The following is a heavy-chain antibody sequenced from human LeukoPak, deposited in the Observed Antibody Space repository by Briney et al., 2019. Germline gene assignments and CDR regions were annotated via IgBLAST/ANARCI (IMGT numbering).Heavy chain of an antibody. CDR1: GYTFTSYY. CDR2: INPSGGST. CDR3: ATGEKYSSSWSSFNYYYYYMDV. J-gene: IGHJ6*03. D-gene: IGHD6-13*01. Sequence: GASVKISCKASGYTFTSYYMHWVRQAPGQGLEWMGIINPSGGSTSYAQKFQGRVTMTEDTSTDTAYMELSSLRSEDTAVYYCATGEKYSSSWSSFNYYYYYMDVWGKGTTVTVSS. V-gene: IGHV1-46*01.